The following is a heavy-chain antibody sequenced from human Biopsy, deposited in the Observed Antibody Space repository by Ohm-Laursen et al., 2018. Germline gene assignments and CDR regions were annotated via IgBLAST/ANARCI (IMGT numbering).Heavy chain of an antibody. V-gene: IGHV4-34*01. D-gene: IGHD3-22*01. CDR2: INHSGRT. J-gene: IGHJ6*02. CDR1: GESFNDYY. CDR3: VRGVDYYDPYHYYALDV. Sequence: GTLSLTCAVYGESFNDYYWGWIRQTPGKGLEWIGEINHSGRTNYNPSLKSRVTISVDTSKNQFSLKVRSVTAADTAVYYCVRGVDYYDPYHYYALDVWGQGTTVTVSS.